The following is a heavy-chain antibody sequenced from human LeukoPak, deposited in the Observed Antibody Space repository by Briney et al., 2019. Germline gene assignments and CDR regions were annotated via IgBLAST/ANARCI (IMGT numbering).Heavy chain of an antibody. J-gene: IGHJ5*02. CDR1: GGTFSSYA. Sequence: ASVKVSCKASGGTFSSYAISWVRQAPGQGLEWMGGIIPIFGTANYARKFQGRVTITTDESTSTAYMELSSLRSEDTAVYYCARDRAAQGLGFDPWGQGTLVTVSS. CDR2: IIPIFGTA. D-gene: IGHD6-6*01. V-gene: IGHV1-69*05. CDR3: ARDRAAQGLGFDP.